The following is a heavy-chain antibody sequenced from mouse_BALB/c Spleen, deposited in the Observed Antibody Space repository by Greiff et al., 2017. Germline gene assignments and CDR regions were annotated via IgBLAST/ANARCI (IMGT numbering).Heavy chain of an antibody. J-gene: IGHJ4*01. Sequence: EVQVVESGGGLVKPGGSLKLSCAASGFTFSSYAMSWVRQSPEKRLEWVAEISSGGSYTYYPDTVTGRFTISRDNAKNTLYLEMSSLRSEDTAMYYCARDRHDYYAMDYWGQGTSVTVSS. CDR3: ARDRHDYYAMDY. CDR2: ISSGGSYT. V-gene: IGHV5-9-4*01. CDR1: GFTFSSYA.